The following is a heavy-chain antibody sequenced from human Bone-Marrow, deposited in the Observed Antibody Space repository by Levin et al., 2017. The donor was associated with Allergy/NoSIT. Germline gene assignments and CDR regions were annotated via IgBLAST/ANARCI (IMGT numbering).Heavy chain of an antibody. Sequence: ASVKVSCKTSGYVFATHYMHWVRQAPRQGPEWMGLIDPSGGATTYAQNFQGRVTVTRDASTATVYLELTNLTSEDTGIYYCTRDNRMPVGGTGWFDPWGQGTLVTVFS. CDR3: TRDNRMPVGGTGWFDP. D-gene: IGHD4-23*01. CDR2: IDPSGGAT. J-gene: IGHJ5*02. CDR1: GYVFATHY. V-gene: IGHV1-46*03.